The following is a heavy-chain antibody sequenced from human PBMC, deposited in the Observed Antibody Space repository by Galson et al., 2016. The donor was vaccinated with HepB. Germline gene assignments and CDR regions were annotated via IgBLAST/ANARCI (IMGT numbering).Heavy chain of an antibody. V-gene: IGHV5-51*01. J-gene: IGHJ4*02. D-gene: IGHD3-16*01. Sequence: QSGAEVKKPGESLKISCKGFGYSFSDSWIAWVRQMPGKGLEWMGIIYPDDSDTRYSQALQGQVTIPADKSISTAYLQWSSLKASDTAMYYFARHWFEGLSFATDYWGQGTTVTVSS. CDR1: GYSFSDSW. CDR3: ARHWFEGLSFATDY. CDR2: IYPDDSDT.